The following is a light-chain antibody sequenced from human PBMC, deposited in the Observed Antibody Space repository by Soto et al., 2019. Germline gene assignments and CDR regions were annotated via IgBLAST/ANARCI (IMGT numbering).Light chain of an antibody. CDR1: QSITTY. V-gene: IGKV1-39*01. CDR3: QQGYSIPYT. Sequence: DIQMTQSPSSLSASVGDRVTITCRASQSITTYLNWYQQKPGEAPKLLIYAASSLQSGVPSRFSGSGSGTEFTLTISSLQPEDFATYYCQQGYSIPYTFGQGTKLEIK. CDR2: AAS. J-gene: IGKJ2*01.